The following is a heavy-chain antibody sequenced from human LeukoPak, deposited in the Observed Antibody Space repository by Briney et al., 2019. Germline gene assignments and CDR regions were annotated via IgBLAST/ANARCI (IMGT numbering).Heavy chain of an antibody. CDR2: ISSSGSTI. Sequence: GGSLRLSCAASGFIFSSYEMNWVRQAPGKGLEWVSYISSSGSTIYYADSVKGRFTISRDNAKNSLYLQMNSLRAEDTAVYYCARGGTLEYFQHWGQGTLVTVSS. V-gene: IGHV3-48*03. J-gene: IGHJ1*01. CDR3: ARGGTLEYFQH. CDR1: GFIFSSYE.